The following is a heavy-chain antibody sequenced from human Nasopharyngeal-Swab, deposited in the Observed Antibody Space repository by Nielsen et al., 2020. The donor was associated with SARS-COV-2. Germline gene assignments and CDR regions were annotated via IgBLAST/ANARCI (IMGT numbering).Heavy chain of an antibody. D-gene: IGHD4-17*01. V-gene: IGHV3-30*03. CDR1: GFTFSSFG. CDR3: ARDAPAHYGAFY. CDR2: IAHDASNE. J-gene: IGHJ4*02. Sequence: GESLKISRAASGFTFSSFGMHWVRQAPGKGPEWVAFIAHDASNEYYGDSVKGRFPISRDSSKNTLYLQMDSLRGEDTAVYYCARDAPAHYGAFYWGRGTLVTVSS.